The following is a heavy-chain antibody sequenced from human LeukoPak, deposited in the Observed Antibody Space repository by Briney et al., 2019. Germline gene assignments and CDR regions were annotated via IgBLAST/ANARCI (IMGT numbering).Heavy chain of an antibody. CDR3: ARGEKYYYMDV. V-gene: IGHV3-21*06. J-gene: IGHJ6*03. CDR1: GFIFSNYG. CDR2: ISFSSTHI. Sequence: GGSLRLSCAASGFIFSNYGMSWVRQAPGKGLEWVSSISFSSTHIYYADSIQGRFTISRDNAENSLYLQMNSLRAEDTAVYYCARGEKYYYMDVWGKGTTVTVSS.